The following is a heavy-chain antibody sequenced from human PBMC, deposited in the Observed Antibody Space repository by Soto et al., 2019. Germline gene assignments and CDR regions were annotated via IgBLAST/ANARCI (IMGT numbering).Heavy chain of an antibody. CDR3: AICGGNSVYFDY. CDR1: GGSISSGDYY. V-gene: IGHV4-30-4*01. D-gene: IGHD2-21*02. J-gene: IGHJ4*02. CDR2: IYYSGST. Sequence: SETLSLTCTVSGGSISSGDYYWSWIRQPPGKGLEWIGYIYYSGSTYYNPSLKSRVTISVDTSKNQFSLRLSSVTAADTAVYYCAICGGNSVYFDYWGQGTLVTVSS.